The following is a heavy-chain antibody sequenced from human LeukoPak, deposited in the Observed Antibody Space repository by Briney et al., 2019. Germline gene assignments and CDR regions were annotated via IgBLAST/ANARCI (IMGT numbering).Heavy chain of an antibody. V-gene: IGHV5-51*01. CDR1: GYSFTTYW. D-gene: IGHD2-21*02. Sequence: GQSLNISCLASGYSFTTYWMGWVRQMPGKGLEWMGIIYPGDSDTKYSPSFQGQVTISADRSISTAYLQWSALKASDSAIYYCARGDTAYYFDYWGQGTLVTVSS. CDR3: ARGDTAYYFDY. CDR2: IYPGDSDT. J-gene: IGHJ4*02.